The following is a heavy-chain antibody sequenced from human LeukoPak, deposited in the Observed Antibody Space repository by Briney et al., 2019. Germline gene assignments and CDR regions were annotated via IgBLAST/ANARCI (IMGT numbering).Heavy chain of an antibody. V-gene: IGHV3-7*01. CDR1: GFTFSSYW. CDR2: IKQDGSAK. Sequence: GGSLRLSCAASGFTFSSYWMSWVRQAPGKGLEWGANIKQDGSAKYYVDSVRGRFTISRDNAKNSLYLQMNSLGAEDTAVYYCTREPYSGGTSFDYWGQGTLVTVSS. J-gene: IGHJ4*02. CDR3: TREPYSGGTSFDY. D-gene: IGHD2-15*01.